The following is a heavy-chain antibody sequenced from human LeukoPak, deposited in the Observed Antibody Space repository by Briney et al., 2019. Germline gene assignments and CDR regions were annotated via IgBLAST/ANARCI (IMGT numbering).Heavy chain of an antibody. CDR3: AKDNLLEYDSRGGFDY. V-gene: IGHV3-9*01. Sequence: ARPLRLSCAASGVTFDDYARRWVRQAPGKGLEWIAGVTWNSGSISYADSVKGRFPISRAHAKTSLYLHMDSLRAEDPALYYCAKDNLLEYDSRGGFDYWGQGTLVTAPS. D-gene: IGHD3-22*01. CDR2: VTWNSGSI. J-gene: IGHJ4*02. CDR1: GVTFDDYA.